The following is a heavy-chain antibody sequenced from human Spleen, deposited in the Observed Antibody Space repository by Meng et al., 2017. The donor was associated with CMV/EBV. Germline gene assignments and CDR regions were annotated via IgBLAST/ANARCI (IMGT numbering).Heavy chain of an antibody. Sequence: GESLKISCAPSGFTFSNYAMSWVRQAPGKGLEWVSGISDSGATTYYADSVKGRFTISRDNAKNSLHLQVNSLRVEDTAVYYCARICVTGRACYHLDHWGQGTLVTVSS. D-gene: IGHD2-15*01. CDR2: ISDSGATT. V-gene: IGHV3-23*01. CDR1: GFTFSNYA. CDR3: ARICVTGRACYHLDH. J-gene: IGHJ4*02.